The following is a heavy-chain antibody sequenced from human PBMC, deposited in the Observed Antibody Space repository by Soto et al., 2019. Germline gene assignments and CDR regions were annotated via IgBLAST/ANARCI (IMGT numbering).Heavy chain of an antibody. CDR3: ARGLYYYDSRGYWGY. J-gene: IGHJ4*02. CDR1: GFTFSSYS. V-gene: IGHV3-48*02. CDR2: ISSCSSTI. D-gene: IGHD3-22*01. Sequence: GGSLRLSCAASGFTFSSYSMNWVRQAPGKGLEWVSYISSCSSTIYYADSVKGRFTISRDNAKNSLFLQMNSLRDEDTSVYYCARGLYYYDSRGYWGYWGQGTQVTVSS.